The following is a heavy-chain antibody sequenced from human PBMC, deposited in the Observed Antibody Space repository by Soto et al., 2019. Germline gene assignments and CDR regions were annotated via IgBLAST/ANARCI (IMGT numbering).Heavy chain of an antibody. CDR1: GFTFSNYW. CDR3: AKDGGHRLTMVRGVIIAYYFDY. Sequence: PGGSLRLSCRASGFTFSNYWMHWIRQVQGRGLVWVSRVSWDGSSTNYADSVKGRFTISRDNSKNSLYLQMNSLRTEDTALYYCAKDGGHRLTMVRGVIIAYYFDYWGQGTLVTVSS. V-gene: IGHV3-43*01. D-gene: IGHD3-10*01. CDR2: VSWDGSST. J-gene: IGHJ4*02.